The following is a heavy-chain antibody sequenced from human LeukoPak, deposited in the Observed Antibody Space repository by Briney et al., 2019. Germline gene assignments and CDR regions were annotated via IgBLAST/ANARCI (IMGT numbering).Heavy chain of an antibody. CDR3: ARDPGDAFDI. J-gene: IGHJ3*02. CDR1: GFTFSSYS. CDR2: ISSSSSYI. Sequence: GGSLRLSCAASGFTFSSYSKNWVRQAPGKGLEWVSSISSSSSYIYYADSVKGRFTISRDNAKNSLYLQMNSLRAEDTAVYYCARDPGDAFDIWGQGTMVTVSS. V-gene: IGHV3-21*01.